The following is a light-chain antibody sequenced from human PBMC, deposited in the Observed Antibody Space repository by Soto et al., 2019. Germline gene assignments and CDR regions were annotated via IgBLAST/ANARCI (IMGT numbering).Light chain of an antibody. CDR3: QQSSSSRT. CDR2: DTS. Sequence: RLPGTRSLSTGVRAPLSCRASQSVSSTFLAWYQQKPGQAPRLLIYDTSSRATGIPDRFSGSGSGTHFTLTTSILEPEHFALYYCQQSSSSRTFGQGTKVDIK. J-gene: IGKJ1*01. CDR1: QSVSSTF. V-gene: IGKV3-20*01.